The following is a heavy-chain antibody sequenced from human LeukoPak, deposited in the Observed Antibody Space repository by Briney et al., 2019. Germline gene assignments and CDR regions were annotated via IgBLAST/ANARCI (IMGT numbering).Heavy chain of an antibody. CDR3: PRPPDRVAGAGLFGY. J-gene: IGHJ4*02. Sequence: GETLTLTCTVSGFTISSNYLSWVRQAPGKGLEWVSVISGSGGSTYYADSVKGRFTIFRDNSKNKLFLLMNSPTAAATAAYYSPRPPDRVAGAGLFGYWGKGTLVTV. D-gene: IGHD6-13*01. CDR1: GFTISSNY. V-gene: IGHV3-23*01. CDR2: ISGSGGST.